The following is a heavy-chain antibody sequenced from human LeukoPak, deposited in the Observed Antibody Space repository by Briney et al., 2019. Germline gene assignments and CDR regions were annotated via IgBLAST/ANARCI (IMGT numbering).Heavy chain of an antibody. CDR3: ARANCVNGVCYHFDY. D-gene: IGHD2-8*01. Sequence: GGSLRLSCTACGFTFGDYAMSWVRHAPGKGLEWVGFIRKKGCGGTTEYAASVKGRFTISRDDSNSIAYLQMNSLKTEDTAVYYCARANCVNGVCYHFDYWGQGTLVIVSS. V-gene: IGHV3-49*04. CDR2: IRKKGCGGTT. CDR1: GFTFGDYA. J-gene: IGHJ4*02.